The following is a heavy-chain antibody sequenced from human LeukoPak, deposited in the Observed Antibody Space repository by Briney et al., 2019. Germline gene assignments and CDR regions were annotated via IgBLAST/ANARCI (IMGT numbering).Heavy chain of an antibody. Sequence: GGSLRLSCAASGFTFSSYAMNWVRQAPGKGLQWVSVISSSGGSTYYADSVKGRFTISRDNSKNTLYLQMNSLRAEDTAIYFCAKDGAIPGNYGMDVWGQGTTVTVSS. CDR2: ISSSGGST. CDR3: AKDGAIPGNYGMDV. CDR1: GFTFSSYA. V-gene: IGHV3-23*01. J-gene: IGHJ6*02. D-gene: IGHD4/OR15-4a*01.